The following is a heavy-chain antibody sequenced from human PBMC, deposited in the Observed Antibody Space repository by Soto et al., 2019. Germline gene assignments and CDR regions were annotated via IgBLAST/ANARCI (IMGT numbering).Heavy chain of an antibody. J-gene: IGHJ6*03. CDR3: AIPWGHCYCYYYMDV. D-gene: IGHD7-27*01. Sequence: EVQLVESGGGLVKPGRSLRLSCAASGFTFSSYSMNWVRQAPGKGLEWVSSISSSSSYIYYADSVKGRFNISRDNAKDSLEQQMNSRRAEDTAVYYCAIPWGHCYCYYYMDVWGKGTAVTVPS. V-gene: IGHV3-21*01. CDR1: GFTFSSYS. CDR2: ISSSSSYI.